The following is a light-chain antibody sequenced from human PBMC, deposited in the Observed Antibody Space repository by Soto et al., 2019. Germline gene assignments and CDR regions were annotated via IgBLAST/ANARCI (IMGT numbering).Light chain of an antibody. CDR1: SSNIGAGYD. Sequence: SVLTQPPSVSGAPGQRVTISCTGSSSNIGAGYDVHWYQQIPGTAPKLLIYLNNNRPSGVPDRFSGSKSRTSASLAITGLQAEDEADYYCQSYDSSLSAWVFGGGTKLTVL. CDR3: QSYDSSLSAWV. CDR2: LNN. J-gene: IGLJ3*02. V-gene: IGLV1-40*01.